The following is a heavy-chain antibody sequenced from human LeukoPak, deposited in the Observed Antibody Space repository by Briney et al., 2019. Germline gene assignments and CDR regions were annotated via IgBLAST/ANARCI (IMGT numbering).Heavy chain of an antibody. CDR1: GGSFSGYY. CDR2: INHSGST. D-gene: IGHD3-16*01. J-gene: IGHJ3*02. Sequence: PSETLSLTCAVYGGSFSGYYWSWIRQPPGKGLEWIGEINHSGSTNYNPSLKSRVTISVDTSKNQFSLKLSSVTAADTAVYYCARATSYAFDIWGQGTMVTVSS. CDR3: ARATSYAFDI. V-gene: IGHV4-34*01.